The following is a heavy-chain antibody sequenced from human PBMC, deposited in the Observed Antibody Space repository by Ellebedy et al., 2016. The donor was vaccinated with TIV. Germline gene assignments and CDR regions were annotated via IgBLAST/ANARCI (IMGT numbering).Heavy chain of an antibody. CDR2: LYPDAKT. CDR1: GFTVNSYF. CDR3: ARDPGGGGDFGDNWFDP. D-gene: IGHD2-21*01. J-gene: IGHJ5*02. Sequence: GESLKISCAASGFTVNSYFMNWVRQAPGKGLEWVSVLYPDAKTNYTDSVNGRFIVSRDSSKNTLYLQMNSLTAEDTAVYYCARDPGGGGDFGDNWFDPWGQGTLVTVSS. V-gene: IGHV3-66*01.